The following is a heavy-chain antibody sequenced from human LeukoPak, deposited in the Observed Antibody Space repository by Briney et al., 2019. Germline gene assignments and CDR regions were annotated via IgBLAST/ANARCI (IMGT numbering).Heavy chain of an antibody. D-gene: IGHD1-26*01. CDR2: IHPSGGST. CDR1: GYSFTSYY. Sequence: ASVKVSCKASGYSFTSYYMHWVRQAPGQGLVWMGVIHPSGGSTSYAQKFQGRVTMTRDTSTSTVYMELSSLRSEDTAVYYCARLWWELYHAFDTWGQGTMVTVSS. CDR3: ARLWWELYHAFDT. J-gene: IGHJ3*02. V-gene: IGHV1-46*01.